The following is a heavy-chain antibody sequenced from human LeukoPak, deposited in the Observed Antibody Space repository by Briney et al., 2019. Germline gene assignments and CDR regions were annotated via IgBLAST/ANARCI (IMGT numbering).Heavy chain of an antibody. CDR2: VSYNGGDST. V-gene: IGHV3-23*01. J-gene: IGHJ5*02. Sequence: GGSLRLSCAASGFTFSSYAMTWVRQAPGRGLECVSAVSYNGGDSTYYADSVKGRFTISRDNSRNTLYLQMNSLRVEDTAVYYCAGRGIAHSWGQGTLVTVSS. D-gene: IGHD6-13*01. CDR3: AGRGIAHS. CDR1: GFTFSSYA.